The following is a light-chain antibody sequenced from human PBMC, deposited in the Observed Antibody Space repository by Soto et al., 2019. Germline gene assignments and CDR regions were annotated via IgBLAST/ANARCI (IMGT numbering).Light chain of an antibody. Sequence: EIVMTQSPATLSVSPGERATLSCRASQSVSSDLAWYQQKPGQAPRLLIYGASSRATGIPDRFSGSGSGTDFSLTISSLEPEDIAVYYCQQRSQWPPMTFGQGTRLEIK. CDR3: QQRSQWPPMT. J-gene: IGKJ5*01. V-gene: IGKV3-11*01. CDR1: QSVSSD. CDR2: GAS.